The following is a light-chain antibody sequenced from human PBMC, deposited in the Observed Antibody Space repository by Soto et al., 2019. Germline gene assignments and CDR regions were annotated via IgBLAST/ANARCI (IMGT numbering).Light chain of an antibody. CDR2: GAS. Sequence: EIVMTQSPATLSVSPGERATLSCRASQSVSSNLAWYQQKPGQAPRLLIYGASTRATAIPARFSGSGSGTEFTLTISSLQSEDCAVYYCQQYNNWPPVTFGGGTKVEIK. CDR3: QQYNNWPPVT. J-gene: IGKJ4*01. V-gene: IGKV3-15*01. CDR1: QSVSSN.